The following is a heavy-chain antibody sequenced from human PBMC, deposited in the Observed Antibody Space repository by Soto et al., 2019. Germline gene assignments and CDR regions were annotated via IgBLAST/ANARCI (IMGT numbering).Heavy chain of an antibody. J-gene: IGHJ1*01. V-gene: IGHV4-39*01. Sequence: SETLSLTCTVSGGSMSSSSYYWGWIRQPPGKGLEWIGSIYYSGSTYYNPSLKSRVTISVDTSKNQFSLKVSSVTAADTSVYYCARTTDLEFFHHWGQGTLVTVSS. CDR3: ARTTDLEFFHH. D-gene: IGHD4-17*01. CDR2: IYYSGST. CDR1: GGSMSSSSYY.